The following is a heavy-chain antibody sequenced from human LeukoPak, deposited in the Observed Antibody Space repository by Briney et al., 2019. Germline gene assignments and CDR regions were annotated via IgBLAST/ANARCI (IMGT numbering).Heavy chain of an antibody. V-gene: IGHV3-11*05. CDR2: ISKPGTYT. CDR1: GFTFSDYY. J-gene: IGHJ6*02. CDR3: AREYYYTLDV. Sequence: GGSLRLSCAASGFTFSDYYMSWIRQAPGKGLEWVSYISKPGTYTDYADSVKGRFTISRDNAKNSLYLQMNSSRAEDTAVYYCAREYYYTLDVWGQGTTVTVSS.